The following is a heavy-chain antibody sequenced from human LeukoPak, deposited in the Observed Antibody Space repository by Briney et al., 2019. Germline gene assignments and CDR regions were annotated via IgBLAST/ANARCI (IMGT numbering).Heavy chain of an antibody. CDR3: ARGDGYNSYYFDY. J-gene: IGHJ4*02. CDR1: GFTVSSNY. Sequence: GGSLRLSCAASGFTVSSNYMSWVRQAPGKGLEWVSAIYSGGSTYYADSVKGRFTISRDNAKNSLYLQMNSLRAEDTAVYYCARGDGYNSYYFDYWGQGTLVTVSS. CDR2: IYSGGST. D-gene: IGHD5-24*01. V-gene: IGHV3-53*01.